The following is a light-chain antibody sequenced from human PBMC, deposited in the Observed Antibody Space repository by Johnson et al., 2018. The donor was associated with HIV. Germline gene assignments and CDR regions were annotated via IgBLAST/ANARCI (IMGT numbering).Light chain of an antibody. V-gene: IGLV1-51*01. CDR3: GTWDSSLSAAYV. Sequence: QSVLTQPPSVSAAPGQKVTISCSGNNSNIGNNYVSWYQHLPGTAPKLLIYDNNKRPSGIPDRFSASKSGTSATLGITGLQTEDEADYYCGTWDSSLSAAYVFGTGTKVTVL. CDR2: DNN. CDR1: NSNIGNNY. J-gene: IGLJ1*01.